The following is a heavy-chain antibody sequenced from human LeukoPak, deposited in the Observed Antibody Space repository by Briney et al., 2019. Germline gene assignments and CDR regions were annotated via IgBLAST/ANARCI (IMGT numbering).Heavy chain of an antibody. CDR3: ARADTLAALYYYYGMDV. CDR1: GFTVSSNY. J-gene: IGHJ6*02. D-gene: IGHD2-15*01. Sequence: GGSLRLSCAASGFTVSSNYMSWVRQAPGKGLEWVSSISSSSSYIYYADSVQGRFTIPRDNAQNSLYLQMNSLRAEDTAVYYCARADTLAALYYYYGMDVWAQGTTVRVSS. V-gene: IGHV3-21*01. CDR2: ISSSSSYI.